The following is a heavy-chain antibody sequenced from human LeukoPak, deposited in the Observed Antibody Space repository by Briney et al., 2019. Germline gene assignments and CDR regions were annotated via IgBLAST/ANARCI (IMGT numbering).Heavy chain of an antibody. V-gene: IGHV4-30-2*01. CDR2: IYHSGST. D-gene: IGHD3-22*01. J-gene: IGHJ4*02. CDR3: ASASRHEYYYDSRGYYPDY. CDR1: GGSISSGGYY. Sequence: PSETLSLTCTVSGGSISSGGYYWSWIRQPPGKGLEWIGYIYHSGSTYYNPSLKSRVTISVDRSKNQFSLKLSSVTAADTAVYYCASASRHEYYYDSRGYYPDYWGQGTLVTVSS.